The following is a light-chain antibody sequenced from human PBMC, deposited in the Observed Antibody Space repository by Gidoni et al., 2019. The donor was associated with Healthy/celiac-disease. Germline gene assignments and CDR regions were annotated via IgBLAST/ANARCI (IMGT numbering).Light chain of an antibody. J-gene: IGKJ1*01. CDR1: QSISSY. V-gene: IGKV1-39*01. Sequence: DIQMTQSPSSLSASVGDRVTITCRASQSISSYLNWYQQKPGTDPKLLIYAASSLRSGVPSRFSGSGSGTDFTLTSSSLQPEDFATYYCQQSYSTPLTFGQGTKVEIK. CDR3: QQSYSTPLT. CDR2: AAS.